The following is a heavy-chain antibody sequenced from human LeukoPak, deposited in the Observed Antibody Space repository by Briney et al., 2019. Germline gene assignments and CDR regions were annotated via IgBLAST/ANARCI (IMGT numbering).Heavy chain of an antibody. CDR3: ARGIEVAGPPDY. J-gene: IGHJ4*02. CDR2: INPNSGGT. CDR1: GYTFIDYY. V-gene: IGHV1-2*02. D-gene: IGHD6-19*01. Sequence: GASVKVSCKASGYTFIDYYMHWVRQAPGQGLEWMGWINPNSGGTNYAQKFQGRVTMTRDTSISTAYMELSRLRSDDTAVYYCARGIEVAGPPDYWGQGTLVTVSS.